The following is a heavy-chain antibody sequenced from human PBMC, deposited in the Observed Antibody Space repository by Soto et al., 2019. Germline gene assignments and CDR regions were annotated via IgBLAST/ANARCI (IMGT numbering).Heavy chain of an antibody. D-gene: IGHD3-10*01. Sequence: PGGSLRLSCVASGITFGSRAMSWVRQAPGEGLEWVSTTTDTGGDTKYADSVRGRFTISGDNAKNTLYLQMNSLRAEDTAVYYCAKGLLIMVRKVIIPPQYYYGMDVWGQGTTVTVSS. CDR2: TTDTGGDT. CDR1: GITFGSRA. J-gene: IGHJ6*02. CDR3: AKGLLIMVRKVIIPPQYYYGMDV. V-gene: IGHV3-23*01.